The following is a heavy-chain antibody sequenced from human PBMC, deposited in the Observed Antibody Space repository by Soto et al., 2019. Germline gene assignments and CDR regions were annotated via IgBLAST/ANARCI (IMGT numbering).Heavy chain of an antibody. CDR2: VHPSGST. CDR3: ARESVPGYIHHTWFDP. Sequence: PSETLSLTCAVFSASLGDHYWAWIRQSPDKGLEWIGEVHPSGSTDYNPSLKSRLTLSLDTSKNQFSLRLSSVTAADTAVYYCARESVPGYIHHTWFDPWGHGTLVTVS. V-gene: IGHV4-34*01. J-gene: IGHJ5*02. D-gene: IGHD3-16*02. CDR1: SASLGDHY.